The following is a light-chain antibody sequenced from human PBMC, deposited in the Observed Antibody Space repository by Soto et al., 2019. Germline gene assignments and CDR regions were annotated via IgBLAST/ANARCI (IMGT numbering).Light chain of an antibody. Sequence: QSALTQPPSASGSPGQSVTISCTGTTSNVGSYNYVSWYQQHPGKAPKLIIYEISKRPSGVPDRFSGSKSGNTASLTVSGLQAEDEADYYCSSYAGSKNLVFGGWTKLTVL. V-gene: IGLV2-8*01. CDR2: EIS. CDR3: SSYAGSKNLV. J-gene: IGLJ2*01. CDR1: TSNVGSYNY.